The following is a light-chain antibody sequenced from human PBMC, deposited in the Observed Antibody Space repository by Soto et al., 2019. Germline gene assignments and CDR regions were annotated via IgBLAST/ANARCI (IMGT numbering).Light chain of an antibody. J-gene: IGLJ2*01. Sequence: QSVLTQPPSASGTPGQRVTISCSGGSSNIGSNPVNWFQQLPGTAPKLLINTNNQRPSGVPDRFSDSKSGTSASLAISGLQSEDEADYYCAAWDDSLNGVVFGGGIKLTVL. CDR3: AAWDDSLNGVV. CDR1: SSNIGSNP. CDR2: TNN. V-gene: IGLV1-44*01.